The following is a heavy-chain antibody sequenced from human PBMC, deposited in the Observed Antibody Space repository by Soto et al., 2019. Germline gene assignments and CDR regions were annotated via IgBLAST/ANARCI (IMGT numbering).Heavy chain of an antibody. CDR1: GGSISNYY. V-gene: IGHV4-59*01. CDR2: IFYSGST. Sequence: SETLSLTCTVSGGSISNYYWSWIRQPPGKGLEWIGYIFYSGSTNYNPSLKSRVTISVDTSKNQFSLKLSSVTAADTAVYYCARCIYGDYADSYYYYMDVWGKGTTVTVSS. D-gene: IGHD4-17*01. CDR3: ARCIYGDYADSYYYYMDV. J-gene: IGHJ6*03.